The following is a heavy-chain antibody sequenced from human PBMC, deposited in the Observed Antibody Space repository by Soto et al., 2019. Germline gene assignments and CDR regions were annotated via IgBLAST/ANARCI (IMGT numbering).Heavy chain of an antibody. D-gene: IGHD2-21*01. CDR1: AYTLINYY. J-gene: IGHJ3*02. CDR2: ISRSGDST. Sequence: ASVKVSCKASAYTLINYYIHWVRQAPGQGLEWMGIISRSGDSTTYAQRFQDRVTITADKTTATAHMELSSLRSEDTALYYCTIGSWSGEVFDIWGQGTMVTVSS. CDR3: TIGSWSGEVFDI. V-gene: IGHV1-46*01.